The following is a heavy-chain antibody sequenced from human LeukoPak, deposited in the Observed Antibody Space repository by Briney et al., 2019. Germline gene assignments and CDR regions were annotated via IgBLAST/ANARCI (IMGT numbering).Heavy chain of an antibody. J-gene: IGHJ4*02. CDR1: GYTFTSYA. Sequence: GASVKVSCKASGYTFTSYAMHWVRQAPGQRLGWMGWINTGNGNTKYSQKFQGRVTITRDTSASTAYMELSRLRSEDTAVYYCARASGGSSGWFRYYFDYWGQGTLVTVSS. CDR2: INTGNGNT. D-gene: IGHD6-19*01. V-gene: IGHV1-3*04. CDR3: ARASGGSSGWFRYYFDY.